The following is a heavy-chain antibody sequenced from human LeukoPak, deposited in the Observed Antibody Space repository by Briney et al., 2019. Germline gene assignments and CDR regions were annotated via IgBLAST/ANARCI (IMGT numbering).Heavy chain of an antibody. CDR2: IIPIFGTA. J-gene: IGHJ6*03. CDR1: GYTFTSYD. V-gene: IGHV1-69*13. D-gene: IGHD5-18*01. CDR3: ARGDGISYGFNYYYYMDV. Sequence: ASVKVSCKASGYTFTSYDINWVRQAPGQGLEWMGGIIPIFGTANYAQKFQGRVTITADESTSTAYMELSSLRSEDTAVYYCARGDGISYGFNYYYYMDVWGKGTTVTISS.